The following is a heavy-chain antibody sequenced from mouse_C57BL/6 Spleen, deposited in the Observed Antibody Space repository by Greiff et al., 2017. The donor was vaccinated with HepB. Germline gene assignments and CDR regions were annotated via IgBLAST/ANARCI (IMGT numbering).Heavy chain of an antibody. V-gene: IGHV5-4*03. CDR3: ARSYDGYYD. Sequence: DVKLVESGGGLVKPGGSLKLSCAASGFTFSSYAMSWVRQTPEKRLEWVATISDGGSYTDYPDNVKGRFTISRDNAKNNLYLQMSHLKSEDTAMYYCARSYDGYYDWGQGTTLTVSS. CDR2: ISDGGSYT. CDR1: GFTFSSYA. J-gene: IGHJ2*01. D-gene: IGHD2-3*01.